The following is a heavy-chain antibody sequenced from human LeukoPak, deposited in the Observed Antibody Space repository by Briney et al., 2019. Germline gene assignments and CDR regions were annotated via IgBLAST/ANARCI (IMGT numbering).Heavy chain of an antibody. V-gene: IGHV4-59*11. Sequence: ASETLSLTCIVSGGSISSHYWNWIREPPGKGLEWIGFIYYSGSTKYNPSLKSRVTISVDTSKNQFSLKLSSVTAADTAVYYCAKDFDRWELQHGTDAFDIWGQGTMVTVSS. CDR3: AKDFDRWELQHGTDAFDI. J-gene: IGHJ3*02. CDR1: GGSISSHY. D-gene: IGHD1-26*01. CDR2: IYYSGST.